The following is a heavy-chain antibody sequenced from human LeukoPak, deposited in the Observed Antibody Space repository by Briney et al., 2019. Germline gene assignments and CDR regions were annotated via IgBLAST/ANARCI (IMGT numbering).Heavy chain of an antibody. CDR2: ISAYNGNT. CDR3: ARLPDFWSGYYTEPFDY. CDR1: GYTFTSYG. Sequence: AAVKVSCKASGYTFTSYGISWGRQAPGQGREWMGWISAYNGNTNYAQKLQGRVTMTTDTSTSTAYMELRSLRSDDTAVYYCARLPDFWSGYYTEPFDYWGQGTLVTVSS. J-gene: IGHJ4*02. V-gene: IGHV1-18*01. D-gene: IGHD3-3*01.